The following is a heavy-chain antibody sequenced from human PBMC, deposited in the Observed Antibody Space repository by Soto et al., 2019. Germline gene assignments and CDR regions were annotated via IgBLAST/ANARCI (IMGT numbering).Heavy chain of an antibody. J-gene: IGHJ4*02. D-gene: IGHD6-25*01. CDR1: GYTFTTYD. CDR2: MNPYNGNT. CDR3: ARRKERSGPHYFDY. V-gene: IGHV1-8*01. Sequence: GASVKVSCKASGYTFTTYDIHWVRQVTGQGLEWMGWMNPYNGNTGSTQKFQGRVTMTRNTSISTVYMELTGLRSEDTAVYYCARRKERSGPHYFDYWGQGSLVTVSS.